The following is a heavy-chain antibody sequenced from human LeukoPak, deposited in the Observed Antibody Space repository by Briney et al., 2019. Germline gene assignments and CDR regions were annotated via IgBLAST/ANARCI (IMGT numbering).Heavy chain of an antibody. CDR1: GFIFNHYN. CDR3: AREGFSTVTSDY. CDR2: ISNDSTAI. D-gene: IGHD4-17*01. Sequence: PGGSLRLSCAASGFIFNHYNMNWVRQAPGKGLEWVSFISNDSTAIYYTQSVKGRFTISRDNTEKSLFLQLNNLRADDTAVYYCAREGFSTVTSDYWGQGTLDTVSS. J-gene: IGHJ4*02. V-gene: IGHV3-48*04.